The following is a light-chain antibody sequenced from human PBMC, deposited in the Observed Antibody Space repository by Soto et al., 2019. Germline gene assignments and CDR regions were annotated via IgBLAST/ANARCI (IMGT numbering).Light chain of an antibody. CDR3: QQSYSTPFT. V-gene: IGKV1-39*01. J-gene: IGKJ3*01. Sequence: DIQMTQSPSSLSASVGDRVTITCRASQSISSYLNWYQQKPGKAPNLLIYAASSLQSGVPSRFSGSGSETDFTLTISSLQPEEFATYFCQQSYSTPFTFGPGTKVDIK. CDR1: QSISSY. CDR2: AAS.